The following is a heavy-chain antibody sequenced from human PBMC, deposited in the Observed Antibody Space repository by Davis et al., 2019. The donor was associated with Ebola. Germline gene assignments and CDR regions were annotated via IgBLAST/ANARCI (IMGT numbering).Heavy chain of an antibody. V-gene: IGHV1-18*01. J-gene: IGHJ6*02. CDR1: GYPFINYG. D-gene: IGHD4-17*01. CDR2: ISAYNGNT. Sequence: AASVKVSCKASGYPFINYGVSWVRQAPGQGLEWMGWISAYNGNTNYAQKLQGRVTMTTDTSTSTAYMELRSLRSDDTAVYYCARGDYGDYVIDYYGMDVWGQGTTVTVS. CDR3: ARGDYGDYVIDYYGMDV.